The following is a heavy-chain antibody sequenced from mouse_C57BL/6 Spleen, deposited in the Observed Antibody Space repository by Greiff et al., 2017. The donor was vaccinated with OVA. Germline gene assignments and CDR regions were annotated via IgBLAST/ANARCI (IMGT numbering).Heavy chain of an antibody. Sequence: EVKLMESGGGLVQPKGSLKLSCAASGFSFNTYAMNWVRQAPGKGLEWVARIRSKSNNYATYYADSVKDRFTISRDDSESMLYLQMNNLKTEDTAMYYCVRGYDGHYYAMDYWGQGTSVTVSS. CDR3: VRGYDGHYYAMDY. CDR2: IRSKSNNYAT. V-gene: IGHV10-1*01. D-gene: IGHD2-2*01. J-gene: IGHJ4*01. CDR1: GFSFNTYA.